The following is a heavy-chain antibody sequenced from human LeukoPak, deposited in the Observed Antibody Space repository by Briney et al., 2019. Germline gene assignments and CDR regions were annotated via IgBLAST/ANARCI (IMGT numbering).Heavy chain of an antibody. Sequence: SQTLSLTCTVSGGSISSGGYYWSWIRQHPGKGLEWIGSIYYSGYTYHNPSLESRVTMSVDTSKNQFSLKLTSVTAADTAVYYCATSGPGYYYGMDVWGQGTTVTVSS. J-gene: IGHJ6*02. CDR3: ATSGPGYYYGMDV. V-gene: IGHV4-30-2*03. D-gene: IGHD2-15*01. CDR2: IYYSGYT. CDR1: GGSISSGGYY.